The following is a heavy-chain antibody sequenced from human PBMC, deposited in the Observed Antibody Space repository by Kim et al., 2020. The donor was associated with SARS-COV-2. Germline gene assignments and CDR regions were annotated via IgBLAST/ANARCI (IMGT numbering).Heavy chain of an antibody. V-gene: IGHV3-33*01. CDR3: ARAGADWGVDY. Sequence: GGSLRLSCAASGFSFSTFGMHWVRQAPGKGLEWVAVIWYDGNNKYYADSVKGRFTISRDKSKNTLYLQMNSLRVEDTAVYYCARAGADWGVDYWGQGTLVAVSS. J-gene: IGHJ4*02. D-gene: IGHD3-9*01. CDR2: IWYDGNNK. CDR1: GFSFSTFG.